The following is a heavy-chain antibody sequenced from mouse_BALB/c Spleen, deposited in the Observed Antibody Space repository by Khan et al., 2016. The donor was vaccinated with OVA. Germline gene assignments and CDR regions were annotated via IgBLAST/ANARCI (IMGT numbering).Heavy chain of an antibody. Sequence: QVQLQQPRTELARPGASVKLSCKAAGYTFTDFYINWVKQRAGQGLEWIGEIYPGSGNTYYNEKFKGKATLTADKSSSTAYMQLSSLTSEDSAVYCCARRDTTSLDCWGQGTTLTLSA. D-gene: IGHD1-1*01. J-gene: IGHJ2*01. CDR3: ARRDTTSLDC. V-gene: IGHV1-77*01. CDR2: IYPGSGNT. CDR1: GYTFTDFY.